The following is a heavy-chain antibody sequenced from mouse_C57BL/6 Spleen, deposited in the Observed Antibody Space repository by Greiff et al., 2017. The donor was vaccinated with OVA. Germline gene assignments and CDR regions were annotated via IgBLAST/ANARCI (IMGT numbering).Heavy chain of an antibody. CDR2: INPSSGYT. V-gene: IGHV1-4*01. CDR1: GYTFTSYT. J-gene: IGHJ1*03. D-gene: IGHD1-1*01. CDR3: AREATTVVARYFDV. Sequence: QVQLQQSGAELARPGASVKMSCKASGYTFTSYTMHWVKQRPGQGLEWIGYINPSSGYTKYNQKFKDKATLTADKSSSTAYMQLSSLTSEDSAVYYCAREATTVVARYFDVWGTGTTVTVSS.